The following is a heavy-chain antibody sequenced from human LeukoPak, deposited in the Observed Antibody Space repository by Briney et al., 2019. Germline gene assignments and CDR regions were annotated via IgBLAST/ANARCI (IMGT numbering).Heavy chain of an antibody. Sequence: SETLSLTCAVSGGSISSGGYSWSWIRQPPGKGLEWIGYIYHSGSTYYNPSLKSRVTISVDRSKNQFSLKLSSVTAADTAVYYCARAGAAMYYFDYWGQGTLVTVSS. J-gene: IGHJ4*02. V-gene: IGHV4-30-2*01. CDR2: IYHSGST. D-gene: IGHD2-2*01. CDR3: ARAGAAMYYFDY. CDR1: GGSISSGGYS.